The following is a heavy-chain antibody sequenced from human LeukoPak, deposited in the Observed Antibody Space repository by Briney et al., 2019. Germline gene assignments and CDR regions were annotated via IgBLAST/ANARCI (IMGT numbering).Heavy chain of an antibody. V-gene: IGHV3-30*04. CDR3: ARPIAAHARGYFDY. D-gene: IGHD6-6*01. Sequence: PGGSLRLSCAASGFTFSSYAMHWVRQAPGKGLEWVAVISYDGSNKYYADSVKGRFTISRDNSKNTLYLQMNSLRAEDTAVYYCARPIAAHARGYFDYWGQGTLVPVSS. CDR2: ISYDGSNK. CDR1: GFTFSSYA. J-gene: IGHJ4*02.